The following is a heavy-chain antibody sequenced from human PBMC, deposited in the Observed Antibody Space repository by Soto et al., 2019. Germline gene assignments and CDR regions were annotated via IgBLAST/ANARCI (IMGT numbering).Heavy chain of an antibody. CDR3: ARDLWGYCGTDCYPLDV. J-gene: IGHJ6*02. CDR2: MYNTGST. V-gene: IGHV4-59*01. D-gene: IGHD2-21*02. Sequence: SETLSLTCTVSGGSISRYYWSWIRQPPGKGLEWIGYMYNTGSTVYNPSFKSRVTISVDTSKNQFSLKLNSVTAADTAVYYCARDLWGYCGTDCYPLDVRGQGTTVTVSS. CDR1: GGSISRYY.